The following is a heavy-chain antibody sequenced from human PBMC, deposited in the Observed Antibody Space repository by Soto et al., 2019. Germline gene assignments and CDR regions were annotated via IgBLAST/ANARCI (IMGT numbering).Heavy chain of an antibody. CDR2: IYTSGAT. Sequence: EVQLVESGGDLVQPGGSLRLSCAASGFTIKSNYMTWVRQAPGKGLEWISIIYTSGATYYADSVKGRFTISRDSSENTLYLQMNILRVDDTAVYYCARAWDTSRGDWASYGMDVWGQGTTVIVSS. V-gene: IGHV3-66*01. J-gene: IGHJ6*02. D-gene: IGHD6-13*01. CDR1: GFTIKSNY. CDR3: ARAWDTSRGDWASYGMDV.